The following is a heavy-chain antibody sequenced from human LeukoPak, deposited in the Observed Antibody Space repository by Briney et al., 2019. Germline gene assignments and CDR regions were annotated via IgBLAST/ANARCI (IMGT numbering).Heavy chain of an antibody. D-gene: IGHD1-26*01. Sequence: GGSLRLSCAASGFTFSSYGMSWVRQAPGKGLEWVSAISGSGGSTYYADSVKGRFTISRDNSKNTLYLQMNSLRAEDTAVYYCTTDGVGVEGATYDNWGQGTLVSVSS. CDR3: TTDGVGVEGATYDN. V-gene: IGHV3-23*01. J-gene: IGHJ4*02. CDR1: GFTFSSYG. CDR2: ISGSGGST.